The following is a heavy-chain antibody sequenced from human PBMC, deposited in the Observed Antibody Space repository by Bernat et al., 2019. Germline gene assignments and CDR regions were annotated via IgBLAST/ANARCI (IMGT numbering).Heavy chain of an antibody. Sequence: EVQLVESGGGLVQPGGSLRLSCAASGFTFSSYEMNWVRQAPGKGLEWVSYISSSGSTIYYADSVKGRFTISRDNAKNSLYLQMNSLRAEDTAVYYCAREYSGYDGIYFDYWGQGTLVTVSS. D-gene: IGHD5-12*01. CDR2: ISSSGSTI. J-gene: IGHJ4*02. CDR1: GFTFSSYE. CDR3: AREYSGYDGIYFDY. V-gene: IGHV3-48*03.